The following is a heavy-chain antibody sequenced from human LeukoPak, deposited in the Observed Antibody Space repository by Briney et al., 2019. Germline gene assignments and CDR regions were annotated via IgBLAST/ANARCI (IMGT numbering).Heavy chain of an antibody. CDR2: TYYSGST. D-gene: IGHD6-13*01. CDR3: ARGRGSSSWYVHYFDY. V-gene: IGHV4-31*03. Sequence: SQTLSLTCTVSSGSFTSGGYYWSWLRQHPGKGLEWIGYTYYSGSTYYNPSLKSRVTISVDTSKNQFSLKLTSVTAADTAVYYCARGRGSSSWYVHYFDYWGQGTLVTVSS. J-gene: IGHJ4*02. CDR1: SGSFTSGGYY.